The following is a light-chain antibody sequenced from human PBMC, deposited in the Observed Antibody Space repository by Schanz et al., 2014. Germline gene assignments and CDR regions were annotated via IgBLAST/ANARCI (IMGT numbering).Light chain of an antibody. V-gene: IGKV3-20*01. Sequence: EIVLTQSPATLSLSPGERATLSCKASQSISGYDLAWYQQKPGQAPRLLIYGASSRATGIPDRFSGSGSGTDFTLTISRLEPEDFAVYYCQQYGSSPRTFGQGTKVEIK. CDR3: QQYGSSPRT. CDR2: GAS. CDR1: QSISGYD. J-gene: IGKJ1*01.